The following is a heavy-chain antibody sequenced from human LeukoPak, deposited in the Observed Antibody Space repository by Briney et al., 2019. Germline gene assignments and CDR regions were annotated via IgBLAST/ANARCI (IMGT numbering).Heavy chain of an antibody. CDR1: GDSIFTNNVA. CDR2: TYYRSKWSF. D-gene: IGHD6-6*01. Sequence: QTLSLTCAISGDSIFTNNVAWDWIRQSPSRGHEWVVRTYYRSKWSFDYAVSVKSRITINADTSKNQFSLQLSSVTPEDTAVYYCARGKYTSFDNWGQGTLVTVSS. J-gene: IGHJ4*02. V-gene: IGHV6-1*01. CDR3: ARGKYTSFDN.